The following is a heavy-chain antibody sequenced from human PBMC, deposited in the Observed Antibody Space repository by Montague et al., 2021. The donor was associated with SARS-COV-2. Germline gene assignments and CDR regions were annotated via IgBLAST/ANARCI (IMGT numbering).Heavy chain of an antibody. D-gene: IGHD3-22*01. CDR1: GGSSNDYY. J-gene: IGHJ4*02. V-gene: IGHV4-34*01. CDR2: INHGGIT. Sequence: SETLSLTRAVYGGSSNDYYWSWIRQPPGKGLEWIGEINHGGITNYSPSLKRRVTISADTSKNQFSLKLKSVTAADTAHYFCAGGHQGVAMIVVVMIGAEYYFDPWGQGSLATVSS. CDR3: AGGHQGVAMIVVVMIGAEYYFDP.